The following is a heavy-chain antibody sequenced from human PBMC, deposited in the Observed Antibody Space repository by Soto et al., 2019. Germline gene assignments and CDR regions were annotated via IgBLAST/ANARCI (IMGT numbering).Heavy chain of an antibody. CDR3: ARAQREGLQSYYFGS. CDR2: IFWNDQR. D-gene: IGHD1-26*01. Sequence: QVTLKESGPVLVKPTETLTLTCTVSGFSLSKARMGVSWIRQPPGKALEWLAHIFWNDQRSYNPSLKSRLTTSRDTSKIQVDLTMTNVDPVDTGTYYCARAQREGLQSYYFGSWGQGTLVTVSS. J-gene: IGHJ4*02. V-gene: IGHV2-26*01. CDR1: GFSLSKARMG.